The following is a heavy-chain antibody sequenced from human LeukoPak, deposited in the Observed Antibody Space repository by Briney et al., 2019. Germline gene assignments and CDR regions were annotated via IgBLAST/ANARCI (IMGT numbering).Heavy chain of an antibody. J-gene: IGHJ4*02. Sequence: SETLSLTCAVSGYSISSGYYWGWIRQPPGKGLEWIGSIYHSGSTYYNPSLKSRVTISVDTSKNQFSLKLSSVTAADTAVYYCARRGLRNSLDYWGQGTLVTVSS. CDR2: IYHSGST. V-gene: IGHV4-38-2*01. CDR3: ARRGLRNSLDY. D-gene: IGHD5-12*01. CDR1: GYSISSGYY.